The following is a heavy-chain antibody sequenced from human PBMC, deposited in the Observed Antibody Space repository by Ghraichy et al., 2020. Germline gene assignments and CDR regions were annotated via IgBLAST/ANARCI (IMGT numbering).Heavy chain of an antibody. Sequence: GGSLRLSCAASGFTFSSYGMHWVRQAPGKGLEWVSFIRNDGSNKYYADSVKGRFTISRDNSKNTLYLQMNSLRAEDTAVYYCAKGRRSGSYFFDYWGQGTLVTDSS. CDR1: GFTFSSYG. CDR3: AKGRRSGSYFFDY. J-gene: IGHJ4*02. CDR2: IRNDGSNK. D-gene: IGHD1-26*01. V-gene: IGHV3-30*02.